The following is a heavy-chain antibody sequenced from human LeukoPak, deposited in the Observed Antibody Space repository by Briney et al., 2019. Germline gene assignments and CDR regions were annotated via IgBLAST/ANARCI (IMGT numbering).Heavy chain of an antibody. Sequence: GASVEVSCKASGYTSTSYAMHWVRQAPGQRLEWMGWINAGNGNTKYSQKFQGRVTITRDTSASTAYMELSSLRSEDTAVYYCARFSPFAGWFDPWGQGTLVTVSS. V-gene: IGHV1-3*01. CDR3: ARFSPFAGWFDP. CDR1: GYTSTSYA. CDR2: INAGNGNT. J-gene: IGHJ5*02.